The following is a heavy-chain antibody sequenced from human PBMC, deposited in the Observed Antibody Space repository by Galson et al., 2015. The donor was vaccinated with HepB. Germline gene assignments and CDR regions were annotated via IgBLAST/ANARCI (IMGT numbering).Heavy chain of an antibody. V-gene: IGHV3-30*18. CDR2: ISYDGSNK. CDR1: GFTFSSYG. J-gene: IGHJ4*02. Sequence: LRLSCAASGFTFSSYGMHWVRQAPGKGLEWVAVISYDGSNKYYADSVKGRFTISRDNSKNTLYLQMDSLRAEDTAVYYCAKDQHGLEDGYNYADYWGQGTLVTVSS. D-gene: IGHD5-24*01. CDR3: AKDQHGLEDGYNYADY.